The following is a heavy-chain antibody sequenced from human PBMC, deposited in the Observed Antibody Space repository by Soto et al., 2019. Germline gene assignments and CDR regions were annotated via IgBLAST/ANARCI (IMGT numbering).Heavy chain of an antibody. D-gene: IGHD5-12*01. Sequence: SETLSLTCTVSGGSISSYYWSWIRQPPGKGLEWIGYIYYSGSTNYNPSLKSRVTMSVDTSKNQFSLRLSSVTAADTAVYYCARKDSGYADYMDVWGKGTTVTVSS. CDR1: GGSISSYY. J-gene: IGHJ6*03. CDR3: ARKDSGYADYMDV. V-gene: IGHV4-59*12. CDR2: IYYSGST.